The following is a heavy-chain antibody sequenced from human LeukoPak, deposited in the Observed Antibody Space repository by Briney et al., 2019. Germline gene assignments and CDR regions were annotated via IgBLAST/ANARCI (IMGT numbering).Heavy chain of an antibody. Sequence: GGSLRLSCAASGFTFSSYAMTWVRQAPGKGLEWVSIISDSGGSTYYADSVKGRFTISRDNSKNTLYLQVTSLRAEDTAVYYCAGPSCSSTSCYDAFDIWGQGTMATVSS. V-gene: IGHV3-23*01. CDR3: AGPSCSSTSCYDAFDI. CDR1: GFTFSSYA. D-gene: IGHD2-2*01. CDR2: ISDSGGST. J-gene: IGHJ3*02.